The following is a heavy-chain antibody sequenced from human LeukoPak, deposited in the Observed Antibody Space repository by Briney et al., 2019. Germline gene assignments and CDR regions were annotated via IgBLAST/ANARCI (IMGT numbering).Heavy chain of an antibody. CDR1: GGSISSSSYY. Sequence: SETLSLTCTVSGGSISSSSYYWGWIRQPPGKGLEWIGSIYYSGSIYYNPSLKSRVTISVDTSKNQFSLKLSSVTAADTAVYYCARESAAGANWFDPWGQGTLVTVSS. V-gene: IGHV4-39*02. CDR2: IYYSGSI. D-gene: IGHD6-13*01. J-gene: IGHJ5*02. CDR3: ARESAAGANWFDP.